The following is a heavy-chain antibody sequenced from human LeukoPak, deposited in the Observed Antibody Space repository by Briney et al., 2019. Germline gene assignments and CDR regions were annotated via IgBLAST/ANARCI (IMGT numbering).Heavy chain of an antibody. J-gene: IGHJ4*02. Sequence: GGSLRLSCAASGFTFSSYRMSWVRQDPGKGLEWVANIHQDGSDKYYVDSVKGRFTISRENAKNSLYLQMNSLRGEDTAVYYCAKYGSGSNFDYWGQGILVTASS. V-gene: IGHV3-7*02. CDR3: AKYGSGSNFDY. CDR2: IHQDGSDK. D-gene: IGHD3-10*01. CDR1: GFTFSSYR.